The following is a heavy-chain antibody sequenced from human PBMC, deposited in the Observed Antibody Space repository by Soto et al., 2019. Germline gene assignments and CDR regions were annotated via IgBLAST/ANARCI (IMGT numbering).Heavy chain of an antibody. D-gene: IGHD3-22*01. CDR1: GFDFEDYA. CDR2: TNSDGTDS. J-gene: IGHJ4*02. V-gene: IGHV3-43D*04. Sequence: VGSLRLSCAAAGFDFEDYAMHWVRQVPGKGLEWVSLTNSDGTDSYYMDSVKGRFTISRDNGKSSLYLQMDRLRPEDTALYFCAKALYYYDSSPLDHWGQGTLVTVSS. CDR3: AKALYYYDSSPLDH.